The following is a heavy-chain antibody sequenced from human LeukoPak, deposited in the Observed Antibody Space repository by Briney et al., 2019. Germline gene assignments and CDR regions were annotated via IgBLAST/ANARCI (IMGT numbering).Heavy chain of an antibody. J-gene: IGHJ4*02. CDR2: IYHSGST. CDR3: ARTRFGELLSLDY. CDR1: GGSISSGGYS. Sequence: SQTLSLTCAVSGGSISSGGYSWSWIRQPPGKGLERIGYIYHSGSTYYNPSLKSRVTISVDRSKNQFSLKLSSVTAADTAVYYCARTRFGELLSLDYWGQGTLVTVSS. D-gene: IGHD3-10*01. V-gene: IGHV4-30-2*01.